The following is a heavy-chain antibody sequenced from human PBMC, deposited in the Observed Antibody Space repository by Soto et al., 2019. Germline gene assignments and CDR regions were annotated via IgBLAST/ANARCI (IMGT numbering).Heavy chain of an antibody. D-gene: IGHD6-6*01. CDR2: IYYSGST. V-gene: IGHV4-39*01. CDR1: GGSISSSSYY. J-gene: IGHJ4*02. Sequence: SETLSLTCTVSGGSISSSSYYWGWIRQPPGKGLEWIGSIYYSGSTYYNPSLKSRVTISVDTSKNQFSLKLSSVTAADTAVYYCARQYSSSPKDFDYWGQGTLVTAPQ. CDR3: ARQYSSSPKDFDY.